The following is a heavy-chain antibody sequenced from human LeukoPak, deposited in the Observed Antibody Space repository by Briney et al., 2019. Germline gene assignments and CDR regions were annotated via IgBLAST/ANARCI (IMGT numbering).Heavy chain of an antibody. CDR3: ASLPLYGSGRYAQDY. D-gene: IGHD3-10*01. J-gene: IGHJ4*02. CDR1: GYTFTSYG. CDR2: ISAYNGNT. Sequence: VASVTVSFKGSGYTFTSYGISWVRQAPGQGVEWMGWISAYNGNTNYAQKLQGRVTMTTDTSTSTAYMELRSLRSDDTAVYYCASLPLYGSGRYAQDYWGQGTLVTVSS. V-gene: IGHV1-18*01.